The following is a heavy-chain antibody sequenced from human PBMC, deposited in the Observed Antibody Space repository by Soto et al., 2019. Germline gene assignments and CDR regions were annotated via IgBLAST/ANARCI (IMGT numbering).Heavy chain of an antibody. J-gene: IGHJ3*02. V-gene: IGHV4-39*01. CDR2: IYYSGST. CDR3: ARLTGETDAFAI. CDR1: GGSISSSSYY. Sequence: SETLSLTCTVSGGSISSSSYYWGWIRQPPGKGLEWIGSIYYSGSTYYNPSLKSRVTISVDTSKNQFSLKLSSVTAADTAVYYCARLTGETDAFAIWGQGTMVPVSS.